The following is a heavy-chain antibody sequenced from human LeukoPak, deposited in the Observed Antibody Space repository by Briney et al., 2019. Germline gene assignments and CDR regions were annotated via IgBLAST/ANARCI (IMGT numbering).Heavy chain of an antibody. D-gene: IGHD1-26*01. CDR2: IRYDGSNK. CDR3: AKDLKSPRYSGSYHTKTVVNFDY. V-gene: IGHV3-30*02. J-gene: IGHJ4*02. CDR1: GFTFSSYG. Sequence: GGSLGLSCAASGFTFSSYGMHWVRQAPGKGLEWVAFIRYDGSNKYYADSVKGRFTISRDNSKNTLYLQMNSLRAEDTAVYYCAKDLKSPRYSGSYHTKTVVNFDYWGQGTLVTVSS.